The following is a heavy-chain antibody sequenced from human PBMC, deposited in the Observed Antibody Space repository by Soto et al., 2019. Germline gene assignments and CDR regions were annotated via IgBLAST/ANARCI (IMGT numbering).Heavy chain of an antibody. CDR1: GGTFSCYA. D-gene: IGHD3-22*01. CDR3: ARTLPSYYDSSGYGSYLDY. Sequence: GASVKVSCKASGGTFSCYAISWVRQAPGQGLEWMGGIIPIFGTANYAQKFQGRVTITADESTSTAYMELSSLRSEDTAVYYCARTLPSYYDSSGYGSYLDYSGQGTLVTVSS. CDR2: IIPIFGTA. J-gene: IGHJ4*02. V-gene: IGHV1-69*13.